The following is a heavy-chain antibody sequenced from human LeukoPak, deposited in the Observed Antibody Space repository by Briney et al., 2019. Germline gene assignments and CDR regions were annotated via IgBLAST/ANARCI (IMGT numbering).Heavy chain of an antibody. D-gene: IGHD3-22*01. CDR3: TRHNYYEDGFDY. V-gene: IGHV3-73*01. CDR1: GFTFSGSA. Sequence: GGSLRLSCAASGFTFSGSAMLWVRQASGKGLEWVGRIRSKANTYATAYAAPVKGRFIISRDDSKNTAYLQMNSLKTEDTAVYYCTRHNYYEDGFDYWGQGTLITVSS. CDR2: IRSKANTYAT. J-gene: IGHJ4*02.